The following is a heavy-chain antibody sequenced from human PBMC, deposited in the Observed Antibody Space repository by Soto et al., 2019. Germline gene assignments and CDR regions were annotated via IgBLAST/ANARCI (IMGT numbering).Heavy chain of an antibody. D-gene: IGHD6-19*01. CDR3: ARPREAGKYYYGVDV. V-gene: IGHV5-51*01. J-gene: IGHJ6*02. CDR1: GYRFTSYW. Sequence: GESLKISCKGSGYRFTSYWIGWVRPMPGKGLEWMGIIYPGDSDTRYSPSFQGQVTISADKSISTAYLQWNSLKASDTAMYYCARPREAGKYYYGVDVWGQGTTVTVSS. CDR2: IYPGDSDT.